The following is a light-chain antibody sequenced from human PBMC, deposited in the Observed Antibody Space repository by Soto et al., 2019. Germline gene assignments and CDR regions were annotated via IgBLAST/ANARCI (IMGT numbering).Light chain of an antibody. CDR3: QKYNKWPIT. CDR1: QSVSGD. J-gene: IGKJ5*01. CDR2: GAS. Sequence: EIVMTQSPATLSLSPGERATLSCRASQSVSGDLAWYQQKPGQAPRLFIYGASSRATGISARFSGSGSGTEFALTISSLQYEDFAVYYCQKYNKWPITFGKGTRLDIK. V-gene: IGKV3-15*01.